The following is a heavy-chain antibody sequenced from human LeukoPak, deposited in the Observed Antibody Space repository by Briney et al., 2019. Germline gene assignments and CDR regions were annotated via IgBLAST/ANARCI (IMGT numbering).Heavy chain of an antibody. Sequence: GASVKVSCKVSGYTLTELSMHWVRQAPGKGLEWMGGFDPEDGETIYAQKFQGRVTMTEDTSTDTAYMELSSLRSEDTAVYNCAFHGGDTAMTPVLYWGQGTLVTVSS. CDR3: AFHGGDTAMTPVLY. J-gene: IGHJ4*02. V-gene: IGHV1-24*01. CDR1: GYTLTELS. D-gene: IGHD5-18*01. CDR2: FDPEDGET.